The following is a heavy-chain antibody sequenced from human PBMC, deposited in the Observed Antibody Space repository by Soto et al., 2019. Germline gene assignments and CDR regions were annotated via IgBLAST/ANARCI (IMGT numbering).Heavy chain of an antibody. D-gene: IGHD2-2*01. J-gene: IGHJ4*02. CDR3: AGDDRNIVVVPAAMGVRFGY. CDR1: GFTFSSYA. Sequence: GGSLRLSCAASGFTFSSYAMHWVRQAPGKGLEWVAVISYDGSNKYYADSVKGRFTISRDNSKNTLYLQMNSLRAEDTAVYYCAGDDRNIVVVPAAMGVRFGYWGQGTLVTVSS. V-gene: IGHV3-30-3*01. CDR2: ISYDGSNK.